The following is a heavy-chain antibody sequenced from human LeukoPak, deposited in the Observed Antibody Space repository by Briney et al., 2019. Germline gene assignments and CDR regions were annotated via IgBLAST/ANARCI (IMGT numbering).Heavy chain of an antibody. Sequence: GGSLRLSCAASGFTFSSNDMSWVRQAPGKGLEWFSIIYSGGSTYYADSVNGRFTISRDNSKNTLYLQMNSLRAEDTAVYYCARESSGYFDYWGQGTLVTVSS. CDR1: GFTFSSND. D-gene: IGHD3-22*01. CDR3: ARESSGYFDY. V-gene: IGHV3-53*01. J-gene: IGHJ4*02. CDR2: IYSGGST.